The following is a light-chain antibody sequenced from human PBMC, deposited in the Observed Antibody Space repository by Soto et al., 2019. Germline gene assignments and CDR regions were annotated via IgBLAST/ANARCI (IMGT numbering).Light chain of an antibody. V-gene: IGLV1-40*01. CDR1: NSNIGTGFD. CDR3: SSYVSSRTYV. Sequence: QAVVTQPPSVSGAPGQRVTIACTGNNSNIGTGFDVHWYRHFPGAAPKLLLSGTSHRPSGVPDRFSGSKSGTSASLAITGLQAEDEADYYCSSYVSSRTYVFGTGTKVTVL. CDR2: GTS. J-gene: IGLJ1*01.